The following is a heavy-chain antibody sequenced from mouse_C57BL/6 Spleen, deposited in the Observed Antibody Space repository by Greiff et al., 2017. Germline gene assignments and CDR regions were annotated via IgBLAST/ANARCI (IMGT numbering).Heavy chain of an antibody. CDR2: INPNNGGT. CDR3: ARGGYGNYPDY. CDR1: GYTFTDYN. J-gene: IGHJ2*01. Sequence: VQLKESGPELVKPGASVKMSCKASGYTFTDYNMHWVKQSHGKSLEWIGYINPNNGGTSYNQKFKGKATLTVNKSSSTAYMELRSLTSEDSAVYYCARGGYGNYPDYWGQGTTLTVSS. V-gene: IGHV1-22*01. D-gene: IGHD2-1*01.